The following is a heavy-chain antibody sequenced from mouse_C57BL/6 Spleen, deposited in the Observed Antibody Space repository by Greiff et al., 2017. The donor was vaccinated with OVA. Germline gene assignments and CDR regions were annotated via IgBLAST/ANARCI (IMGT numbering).Heavy chain of an antibody. CDR2: ISYDGSN. CDR1: GYSITSGYY. D-gene: IGHD2-1*01. V-gene: IGHV3-6*01. J-gene: IGHJ3*01. Sequence: EVQLVESGPGLVKPSQSLSLTCSVTGYSITSGYYWNWIRQFPGNKLEWMGYISYDGSNNYNPSLKNRISIPRDTSKNQFFLKLNSVTTEDTATYYCARDGNYPGFAYWGKGTLVTVSA. CDR3: ARDGNYPGFAY.